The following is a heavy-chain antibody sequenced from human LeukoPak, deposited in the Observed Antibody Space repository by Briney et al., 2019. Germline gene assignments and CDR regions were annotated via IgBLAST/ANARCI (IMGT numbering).Heavy chain of an antibody. J-gene: IGHJ4*02. D-gene: IGHD3-16*02. CDR2: IKQDGSEK. CDR3: ARVYDYVWGSYRNFDY. CDR1: GFTFSSYW. V-gene: IGHV3-7*01. Sequence: QPGGSLRLSCAASGFTFSSYWMSWVRQAPGKGLEWVANIKQDGSEKYYVDSVKGRFTISRDNAKNSVYLKMNSLRAEDTAVYYCARVYDYVWGSYRNFDYWGQGTLVTVSS.